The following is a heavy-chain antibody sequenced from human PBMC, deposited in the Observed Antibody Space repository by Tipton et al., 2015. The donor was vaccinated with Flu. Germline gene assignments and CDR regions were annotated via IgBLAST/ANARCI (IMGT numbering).Heavy chain of an antibody. J-gene: IGHJ4*02. CDR3: ATTHIAAAGKNSDY. CDR2: ISYDGSNK. V-gene: IGHV3-30*03. CDR1: GFTFSSYG. Sequence: SLRLSCAASGFTFSSYGMHWVRQAPGKGLEWVAVISYDGSNKYYADSVKGRFTISRDNSKNTLYLQMNSLRAEDTAVYYCATTHIAAAGKNSDYWGQGTLVTVSA. D-gene: IGHD6-13*01.